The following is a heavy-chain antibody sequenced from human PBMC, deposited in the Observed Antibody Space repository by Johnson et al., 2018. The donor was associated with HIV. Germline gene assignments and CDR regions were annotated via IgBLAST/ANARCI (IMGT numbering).Heavy chain of an antibody. D-gene: IGHD3-10*01. V-gene: IGHV3-11*04. CDR3: ARELATVWFRASGAAFNI. Sequence: QVQLVESGGGLVKPGGSLRLSCAASGFSFSDYYLSWFRQAPGKGLEWVSYISSSATNIDYADSVKGRFTISRDNAKNSLYLQMNSRKAEDTAVYYCARELATVWFRASGAAFNIWGQGTMVTVSS. CDR2: ISSSATNI. J-gene: IGHJ3*02. CDR1: GFSFSDYY.